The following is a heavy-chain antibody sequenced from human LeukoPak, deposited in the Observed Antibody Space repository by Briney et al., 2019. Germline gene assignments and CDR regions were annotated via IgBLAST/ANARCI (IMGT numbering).Heavy chain of an antibody. CDR1: RGSFSGDY. V-gene: IGHV4-34*01. CDR2: INHSGST. D-gene: IGHD2-2*02. CDR3: ASEDIVVVPAAIGGA. J-gene: IGHJ5*02. Sequence: SETMSLACAVYRGSFSGDYWSWVRQPPGKGLEWIGEINHSGSTNYNPSLKSRVTISVDTSKNQFSLKLSSVTAADTAVYYCASEDIVVVPAAIGGAWGQGTLVTVSS.